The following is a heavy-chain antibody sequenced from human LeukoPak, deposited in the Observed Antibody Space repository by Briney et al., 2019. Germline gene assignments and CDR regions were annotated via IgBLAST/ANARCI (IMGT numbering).Heavy chain of an antibody. CDR2: ISGSAGTI. V-gene: IGHV3-48*04. CDR1: GFTFSSYS. J-gene: IGHJ4*02. D-gene: IGHD3-16*02. Sequence: PGGSLRLSCAASGFTFSSYSMNWVRQAPGRGLEWVSYISGSAGTIYYADSVKGRFTISRDNAKNSLYLQMNSLRAEDTAVYYCASLTFGGVIVPVDYWGQGTLVTVSS. CDR3: ASLTFGGVIVPVDY.